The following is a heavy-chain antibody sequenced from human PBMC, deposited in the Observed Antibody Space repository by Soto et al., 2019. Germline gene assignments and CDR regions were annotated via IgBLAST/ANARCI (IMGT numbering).Heavy chain of an antibody. CDR1: GFTFSSYA. CDR3: AKDSGVLDDYGDIHTKAGYYYYYGMDV. Sequence: GGSLRLSCAASGFTFSSYAMSWVRQAPGKGLEWVSAISGSGGSTYYADSVKGRFTISRDNSKNTRYLQRKSLGAEDTAVYYCAKDSGVLDDYGDIHTKAGYYYYYGMDVWGQGTTVTVSS. J-gene: IGHJ6*02. V-gene: IGHV3-23*01. D-gene: IGHD4-17*01. CDR2: ISGSGGST.